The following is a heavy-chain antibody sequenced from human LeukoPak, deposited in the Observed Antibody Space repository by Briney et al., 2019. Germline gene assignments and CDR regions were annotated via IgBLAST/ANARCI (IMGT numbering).Heavy chain of an antibody. D-gene: IGHD2-8*02. Sequence: SVKVSCKASGGTFSSYAIIWVRQAPGQGLEWMGRIIPILGIANYAQKFQGRVTITTDESTSTAYMELSSLRSEDTAVYYCASVLRRALGYYYYMDVWGKGTTVTVSS. CDR2: IIPILGIA. J-gene: IGHJ6*03. CDR3: ASVLRRALGYYYYMDV. CDR1: GGTFSSYA. V-gene: IGHV1-69*04.